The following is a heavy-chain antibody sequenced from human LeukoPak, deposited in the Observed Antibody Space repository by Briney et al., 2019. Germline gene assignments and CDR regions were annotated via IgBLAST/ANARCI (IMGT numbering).Heavy chain of an antibody. J-gene: IGHJ6*02. V-gene: IGHV1-69*13. D-gene: IGHD3-3*01. CDR3: ARTIFGDYYYYYGMDV. Sequence: GASVKVSCKASGGTFSSYAISWVRQAPGQGLEWMGGIIPIFGTANYAQKFQGRVTITADESTSTAYMELSSLRSEDTAVYHCARTIFGDYYYYYGMDVWGQGTTVTVSS. CDR1: GGTFSSYA. CDR2: IIPIFGTA.